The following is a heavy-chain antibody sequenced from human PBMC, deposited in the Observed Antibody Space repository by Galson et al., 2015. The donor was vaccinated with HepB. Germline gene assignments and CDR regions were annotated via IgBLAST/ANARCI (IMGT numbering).Heavy chain of an antibody. CDR3: ARREIAVYYYGMDV. J-gene: IGHJ6*02. CDR2: ISSSSSYI. D-gene: IGHD6-19*01. Sequence: SLRLSCAASGFTFSSYSMNWVRQAPGKGLEWVSSISSSSSYIYYADSAKGRFTISRDNAKNSLYLQMNSLRAEDTAVYYCARREIAVYYYGMDVWGQGTTVTVSS. CDR1: GFTFSSYS. V-gene: IGHV3-21*01.